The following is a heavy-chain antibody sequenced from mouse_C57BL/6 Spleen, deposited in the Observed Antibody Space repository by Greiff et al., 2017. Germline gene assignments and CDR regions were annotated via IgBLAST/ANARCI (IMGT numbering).Heavy chain of an antibody. Sequence: EVKVVESGGGLVQPGGSLKLSCAASGFTFSDYYMYWVRQTPEKRLEWVAYISNGGGSTYYPDTVKGRFTISRDNAKNTLYLQMSRLKSEDTAMYYCARWDGNYVGYWGQGTTLTVSS. J-gene: IGHJ2*01. CDR1: GFTFSDYY. V-gene: IGHV5-12*01. CDR2: ISNGGGST. D-gene: IGHD2-1*01. CDR3: ARWDGNYVGY.